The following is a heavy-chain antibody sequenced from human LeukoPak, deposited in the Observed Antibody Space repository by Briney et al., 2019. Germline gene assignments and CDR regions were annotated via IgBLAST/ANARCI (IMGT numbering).Heavy chain of an antibody. CDR2: IYTSGST. J-gene: IGHJ4*02. V-gene: IGHV4-4*08. CDR1: GGSISGYY. D-gene: IGHD6-19*01. CDR3: ARVSEAGSDY. Sequence: PSETLSLTCTVSGGSISGYYWTWIRQPPGKGLEWIGRIYTSGSTNYNPSLKSRVTISVDTSKNQFSLKVSSVTAADTAVYYCARVSEAGSDYWGQGTLVTVSS.